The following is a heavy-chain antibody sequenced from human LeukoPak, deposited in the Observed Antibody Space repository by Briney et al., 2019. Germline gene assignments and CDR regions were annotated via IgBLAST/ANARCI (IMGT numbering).Heavy chain of an antibody. D-gene: IGHD3-22*01. CDR3: ARDTSGYSRFDY. V-gene: IGHV5-51*01. J-gene: IGHJ4*02. CDR2: VYPGDSDT. CDR1: GYSFTNYW. Sequence: GESLQISCQGSGYSFTNYWIAWVRPMPGKGLEWMGIVYPGDSDTRYSPSFQGQVTISADKSISTAYLQWSSLKASDTAFYYCARDTSGYSRFDYWGEGTLVTVSS.